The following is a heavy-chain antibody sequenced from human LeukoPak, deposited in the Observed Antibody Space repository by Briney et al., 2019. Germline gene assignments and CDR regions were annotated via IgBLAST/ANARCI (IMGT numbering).Heavy chain of an antibody. CDR2: ISDSGGST. Sequence: GGSLRLSCAASGFTFSSYAMSWVRQAPGRGLEWVSSISDSGGSTYYTDSVKGRFTISRDNSKNTLYLQMNSLRAEDTAVYYCAKSPYGAGDIFDFWGQGTLVTVSS. D-gene: IGHD2-15*01. CDR1: GFTFSSYA. CDR3: AKSPYGAGDIFDF. J-gene: IGHJ4*02. V-gene: IGHV3-23*01.